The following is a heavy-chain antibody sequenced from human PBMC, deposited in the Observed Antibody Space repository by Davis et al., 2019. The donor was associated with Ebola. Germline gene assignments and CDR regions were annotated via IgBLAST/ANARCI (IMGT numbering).Heavy chain of an antibody. V-gene: IGHV1-69*13. CDR1: GYTFTSYA. Sequence: AASVKVSCKASGYTFTSYAISWVRQAPGQGLEWMGGIIPIFGTANYAQKFQGRVTITADESTSTAYMELSSLRSEDTAVYYCAIPEWPHDAFDIWGQGTMVTVSS. D-gene: IGHD2-8*01. CDR3: AIPEWPHDAFDI. J-gene: IGHJ3*02. CDR2: IIPIFGTA.